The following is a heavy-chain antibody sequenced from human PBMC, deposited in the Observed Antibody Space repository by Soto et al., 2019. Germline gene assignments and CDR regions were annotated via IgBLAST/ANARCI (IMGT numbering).Heavy chain of an antibody. CDR2: IIPILGIA. J-gene: IGHJ4*02. Sequence: SVKVSCKASGGTFSSYTISWVRQAPGQGLEWMGRIIPILGIANYAQKFQGRVTITADKSTSTAYMELSSLRSEDTAVYYCARDQEGCSGGSCYVFGYWGQGTLVTVSS. V-gene: IGHV1-69*04. CDR1: GGTFSSYT. CDR3: ARDQEGCSGGSCYVFGY. D-gene: IGHD2-15*01.